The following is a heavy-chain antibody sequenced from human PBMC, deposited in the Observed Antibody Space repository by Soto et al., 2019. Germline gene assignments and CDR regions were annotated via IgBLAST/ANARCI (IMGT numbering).Heavy chain of an antibody. J-gene: IGHJ3*02. CDR2: IWYDGSNK. Sequence: LRLSCAASGFTFSSYGMHWVRQAPGKGLEWVAVIWYDGSNKYYADSVKGRFTISRDNSKNTLYLQMNSLRAEDTAVYYCARDRDSSGWDDAFDIWGQGTMVTVSS. CDR3: ARDRDSSGWDDAFDI. V-gene: IGHV3-33*01. D-gene: IGHD6-19*01. CDR1: GFTFSSYG.